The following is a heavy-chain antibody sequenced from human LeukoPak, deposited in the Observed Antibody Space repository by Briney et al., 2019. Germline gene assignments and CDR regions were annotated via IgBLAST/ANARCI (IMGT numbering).Heavy chain of an antibody. CDR2: IFSSGSA. D-gene: IGHD3-3*01. CDR3: ARMIFGVVGFDY. J-gene: IGHJ4*02. CDR1: GVSISRSTDY. Sequence: SETLSLTCIISGVSISRSTDYWVWIRQSPVKGLEWIGSIFSSGSAYYNPSLKSRVTISVDRSKNQFSLKLSSVTAADTAVYYCARMIFGVVGFDYWGQGTLVTVSP. V-gene: IGHV4-39*07.